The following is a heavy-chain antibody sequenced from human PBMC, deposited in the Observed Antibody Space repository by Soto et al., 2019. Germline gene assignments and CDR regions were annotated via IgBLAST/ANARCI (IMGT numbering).Heavy chain of an antibody. Sequence: EVKLLGSGGGLVQPGGSRRLSGAASGFTFGAYAMSWVRKAPGKGLEWVSGISGVGSTNYADSVKGGFPIPRDNSENTLYLQMHSLRAEDAAVYYCTREVIYGEYYFDYWGQGTLVAVSS. CDR2: ISGVGST. CDR1: GFTFGAYA. J-gene: IGHJ4*02. CDR3: TREVIYGEYYFDY. V-gene: IGHV3-23*01. D-gene: IGHD3-10*01.